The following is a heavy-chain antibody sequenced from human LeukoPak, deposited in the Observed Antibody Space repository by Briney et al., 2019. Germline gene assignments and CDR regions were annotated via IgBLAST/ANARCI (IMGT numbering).Heavy chain of an antibody. V-gene: IGHV1-69*13. CDR1: GGTFSNYA. D-gene: IGHD3-22*01. Sequence: SVKVSCKASGGTFSNYAISWVRQAPGQGLEWMGGIIPIFGTANYAQKFQGRVTITADESTSTAYMELSSLRSEDTAVYYCARVVTYDSSGYYIYYYYMDVWGKGTTVTISS. CDR2: IIPIFGTA. CDR3: ARVVTYDSSGYYIYYYYMDV. J-gene: IGHJ6*03.